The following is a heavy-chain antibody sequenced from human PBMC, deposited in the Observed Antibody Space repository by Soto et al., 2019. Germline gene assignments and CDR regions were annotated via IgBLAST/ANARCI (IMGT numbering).Heavy chain of an antibody. V-gene: IGHV4-39*01. Sequence: QLQLQESGPGLVRPSETLSLICTVSGGSITRNDHYWGWIRQSPGKGLEWIGVIKSSGSTNYNLSLKSRVSMSVETSKNQFSRKMNSVAAADTAVYYCARLGTSGWYQGSYFDYWGQGTLVTVSS. J-gene: IGHJ4*02. CDR2: IKSSGST. CDR3: ARLGTSGWYQGSYFDY. CDR1: GGSITRNDHY. D-gene: IGHD6-19*01.